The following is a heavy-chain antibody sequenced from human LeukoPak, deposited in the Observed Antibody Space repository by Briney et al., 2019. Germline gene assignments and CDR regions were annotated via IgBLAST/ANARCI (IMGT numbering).Heavy chain of an antibody. Sequence: TGGSLRLSCAASGFTFSSYSMNWVRQAPGKGLEWVSSISSSSSYIYYADSVKGRFTISRDSAKNSLYLQMNSLRAEDTAVYYCARDYYDSSAYYHPFDYWGQGTLVTVSS. D-gene: IGHD3-22*01. CDR1: GFTFSSYS. V-gene: IGHV3-21*01. J-gene: IGHJ4*02. CDR3: ARDYYDSSAYYHPFDY. CDR2: ISSSSSYI.